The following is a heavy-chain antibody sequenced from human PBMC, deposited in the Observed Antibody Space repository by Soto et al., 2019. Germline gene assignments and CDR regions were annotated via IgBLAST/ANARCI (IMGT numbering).Heavy chain of an antibody. V-gene: IGHV1-2*02. CDR2: INPNSGGT. CDR1: GYTFTSYG. CDR3: ARGRTGTTSYFDY. J-gene: IGHJ4*02. Sequence: ASVKFSCKASGYTFTSYGISWVRQAPGQGLEWMGLINPNSGGTNYAQKFQGRVTMTRDTSISTAYMELSRLRSDDTAVYYCARGRTGTTSYFDYWGQGNLVTVSS. D-gene: IGHD1-1*01.